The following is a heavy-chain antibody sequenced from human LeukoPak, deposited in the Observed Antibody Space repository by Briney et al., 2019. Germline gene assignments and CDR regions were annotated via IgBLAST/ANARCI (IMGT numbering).Heavy chain of an antibody. J-gene: IGHJ3*02. Sequence: SETLSLTCAVYGGSFSDYYWSWIRKPPGKGLEWIGEINHSGSTNYNPPLKSRVTISVDTSKKQFSLKLSSVTAADTAVYYCARGGDGVNDAFDIWGQGTMVTVSS. CDR1: GGSFSDYY. D-gene: IGHD4-17*01. CDR2: INHSGST. V-gene: IGHV4-34*01. CDR3: ARGGDGVNDAFDI.